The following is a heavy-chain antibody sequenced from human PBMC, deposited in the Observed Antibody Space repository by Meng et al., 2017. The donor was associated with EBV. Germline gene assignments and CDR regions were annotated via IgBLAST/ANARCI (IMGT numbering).Heavy chain of an antibody. CDR2: INPNSGGT. V-gene: IGHV1-2*06. J-gene: IGHJ4*02. CDR3: ARVGIAVAGTGDY. Sequence: VQLVQSGAGVKKPGASVKVSCKASGYTFTGYYMHWVRQASGQGLEWMGRINPNSGGTNYAQKFQGRVTMTRDTSISTAYMELSRLRSDDTAVYYCARVGIAVAGTGDYWGQGTLVTVSS. CDR1: GYTFTGYY. D-gene: IGHD6-19*01.